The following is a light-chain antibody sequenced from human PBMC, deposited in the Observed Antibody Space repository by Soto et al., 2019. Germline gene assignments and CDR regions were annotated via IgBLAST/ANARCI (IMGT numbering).Light chain of an antibody. Sequence: DIQMTQSPSSLSAYVGDRVTITCRASQDIRNDLGWYQQKPGKAPTRLVYAASTLQSGVPSRFSGSGSETEFTLTISGLQPGDSATYYCQQYNSYSPWTFGQGTKVDIK. CDR1: QDIRND. V-gene: IGKV1-17*01. J-gene: IGKJ1*01. CDR3: QQYNSYSPWT. CDR2: AAS.